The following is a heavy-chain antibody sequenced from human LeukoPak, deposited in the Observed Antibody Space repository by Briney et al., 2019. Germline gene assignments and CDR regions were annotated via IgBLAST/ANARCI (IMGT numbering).Heavy chain of an antibody. CDR2: IYYSGST. CDR1: GGSISSSSYY. J-gene: IGHJ5*02. Sequence: SETLSLTCTVSGGSISSSSYYWGWIRQPPGKGLEWIGSIYYSGSTYYNPSLKSRVTISVDTSKSQFSLKLSSVTAADTAVYYCARDLSTLNWFDPWGQGTLVSVSS. V-gene: IGHV4-39*07. CDR3: ARDLSTLNWFDP.